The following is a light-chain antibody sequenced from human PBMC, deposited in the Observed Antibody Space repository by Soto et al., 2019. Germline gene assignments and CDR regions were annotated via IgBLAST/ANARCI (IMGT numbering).Light chain of an antibody. CDR2: DAS. Sequence: EVVLTQSPGTLSLSPGERATLSCRASQSVSSSYLAWYQQKPGQAPRLLIYDASNRATGIPARFSGSGSGTDFTLTISSLEPEDFAVYYCQQRGESFGPGTRLEIK. V-gene: IGKV3D-20*02. CDR3: QQRGES. J-gene: IGKJ5*01. CDR1: QSVSSSY.